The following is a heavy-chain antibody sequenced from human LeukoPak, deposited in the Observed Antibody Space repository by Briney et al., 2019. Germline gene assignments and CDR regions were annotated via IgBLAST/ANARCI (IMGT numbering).Heavy chain of an antibody. CDR1: GGSISSSSYY. CDR3: ARKSSGWHLWEYYYYMDV. V-gene: IGHV4-39*07. Sequence: SETLSLTCTVSGGSISSSSYYWGWIRQPPGKGLEWIGSIYYSGNTYYNPSLKSRVTISVDTSKNQFSLKLSSVTAADTAVYYCARKSSGWHLWEYYYYMDVWGKGTTVTVSS. D-gene: IGHD6-19*01. J-gene: IGHJ6*03. CDR2: IYYSGNT.